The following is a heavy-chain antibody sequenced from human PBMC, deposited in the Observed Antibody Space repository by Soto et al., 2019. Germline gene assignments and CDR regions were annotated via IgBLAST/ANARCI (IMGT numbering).Heavy chain of an antibody. Sequence: QVQLQESGPGLVKPSGTLSLTCAVSGGSISSSNWWSWVRQPPGKGLEWIGEIYHSGSTNYNPSLKGRVTISVDKAKNQFSLKLSSVTAADTAVYYCARAYCSGGSCYSGFDYWGQGTLVTVSS. D-gene: IGHD2-15*01. CDR1: GGSISSSNW. CDR2: IYHSGST. V-gene: IGHV4-4*02. CDR3: ARAYCSGGSCYSGFDY. J-gene: IGHJ4*02.